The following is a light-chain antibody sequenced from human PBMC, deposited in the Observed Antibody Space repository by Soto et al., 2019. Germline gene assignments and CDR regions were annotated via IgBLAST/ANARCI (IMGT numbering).Light chain of an antibody. CDR1: SSDVGGYNY. V-gene: IGLV2-8*01. CDR3: SSYAGSHREV. CDR2: EVS. J-gene: IGLJ1*01. Sequence: QSVLAQPPSASGSPGQSVTTSCTGTSSDVGGYNYVSWYQHHPGKAPKFLIYEVSKRPSGVPDRFSGSKSGNTASLTVSGLQAEDEAYYYCSSYAGSHREVFGTGPTVTV.